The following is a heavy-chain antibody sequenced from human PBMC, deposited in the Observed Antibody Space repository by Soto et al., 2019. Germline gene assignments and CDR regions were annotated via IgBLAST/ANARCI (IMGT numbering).Heavy chain of an antibody. CDR3: AKTGGGSCYGCFQH. CDR2: ISSSSSTI. V-gene: IGHV3-48*01. J-gene: IGHJ1*01. Sequence: GESLKISCAASGFTFSSYSMNWVRQAPGKGLEWVSYISSSSSTIYYADSVKGRFTISRDNAKNSLYLQMNSLRAEDTAVYYCAKTGGGSCYGCFQHWGQGTLVTVSS. CDR1: GFTFSSYS. D-gene: IGHD2-15*01.